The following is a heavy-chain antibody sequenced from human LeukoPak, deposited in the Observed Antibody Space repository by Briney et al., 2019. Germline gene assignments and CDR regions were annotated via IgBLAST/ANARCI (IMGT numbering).Heavy chain of an antibody. CDR1: GYTFTGYY. CDR3: ARGGVAVAGTFEGWPDWNDY. Sequence: SVKVSCKASGYTFTGYYMHWVRQAPGQGLEWMGGIIPIFGTANYAQKFQGRVTITADKSTSTAYMELSSLRSEDTAVYYCARGGVAVAGTFEGWPDWNDYWGQGTLVTVSS. D-gene: IGHD6-19*01. CDR2: IIPIFGTA. V-gene: IGHV1-69*06. J-gene: IGHJ4*02.